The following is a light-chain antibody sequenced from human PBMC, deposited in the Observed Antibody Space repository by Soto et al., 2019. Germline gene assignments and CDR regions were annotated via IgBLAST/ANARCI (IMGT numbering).Light chain of an antibody. J-gene: IGLJ2*01. Sequence: QSVLTQPASVSGSPGQSITISCTGTSSDVGGYNYVSWYQQHPGKPPKLMIYEVSNRPSGVSNRFSGSKSGNTASLTISGLQDEDEADYYCSSYTSSSTLVVFGGGTQVTVL. CDR3: SSYTSSSTLVV. V-gene: IGLV2-14*01. CDR2: EVS. CDR1: SSDVGGYNY.